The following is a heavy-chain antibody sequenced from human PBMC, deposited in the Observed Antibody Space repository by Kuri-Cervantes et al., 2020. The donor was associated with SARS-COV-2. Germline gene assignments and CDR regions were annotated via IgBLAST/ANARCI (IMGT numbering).Heavy chain of an antibody. J-gene: IGHJ5*02. CDR1: GFTFSSSS. CDR2: ISSGSNSI. Sequence: GGSLRLYCAASGFTFSSSSINWVRQAPGKGLEWVSYISSGSNSIYYADSVKGRFTISIDNSKNSLYLQMNNLRVEDTAVYYCERERGVIPAGVGWFDPWGQGTLVTVSS. CDR3: ERERGVIPAGVGWFDP. V-gene: IGHV3-48*01. D-gene: IGHD3-10*01.